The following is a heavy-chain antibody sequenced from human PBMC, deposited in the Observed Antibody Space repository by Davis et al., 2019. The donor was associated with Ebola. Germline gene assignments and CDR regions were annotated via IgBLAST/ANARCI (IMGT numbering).Heavy chain of an antibody. J-gene: IGHJ5*02. CDR2: ISFIGST. CDR1: GGSIGSYY. V-gene: IGHV4-59*01. CDR3: ARIVKYCIDAVCQNWFDP. D-gene: IGHD2-8*01. Sequence: ESLKISCTLSGGSIGSYYWGWVRQPPGKGLEWIGFISFIGSTTYNPSLKSRVTVSVDTSKNQFSLRLSSVTAADTAVYHCARIVKYCIDAVCQNWFDPWGQGTLVTVSS.